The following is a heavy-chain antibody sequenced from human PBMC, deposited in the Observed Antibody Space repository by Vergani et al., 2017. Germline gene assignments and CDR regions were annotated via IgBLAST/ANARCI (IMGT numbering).Heavy chain of an antibody. Sequence: QVTLRESGPALVKPTQTLTLTCTFSGFSLSTSGMCVSWIRQPPGKALVWLALIDWDEDKYYSTSLKTRLTISKDTSKNQVVLTMTNMDPVDTATYYCARIRRGGSSKSDAFDIWGQGTMVTVSS. CDR2: IDWDEDK. V-gene: IGHV2-70*01. CDR3: ARIRRGGSSKSDAFDI. D-gene: IGHD3-16*01. J-gene: IGHJ3*02. CDR1: GFSLSTSGMC.